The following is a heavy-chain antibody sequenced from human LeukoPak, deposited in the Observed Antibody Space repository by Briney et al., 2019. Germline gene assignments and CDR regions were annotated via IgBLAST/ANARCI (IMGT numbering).Heavy chain of an antibody. CDR3: ARGRGAIRDLLRYFDPRRKYYYYYYMDV. CDR2: MNPNSGNT. D-gene: IGHD3-9*01. Sequence: ASVKVSCKASGYTFTSYDINWVRQATGQGLEWMGWMNPNSGNTGYAQKFQGRVTMTRNTSISTAYMELSSLRSEDTAVYYCARGRGAIRDLLRYFDPRRKYYYYYYMDVWGKGTTVTIS. V-gene: IGHV1-8*01. CDR1: GYTFTSYD. J-gene: IGHJ6*03.